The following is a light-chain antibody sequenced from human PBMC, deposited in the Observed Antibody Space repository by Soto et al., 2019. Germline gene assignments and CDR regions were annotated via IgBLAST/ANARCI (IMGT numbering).Light chain of an antibody. CDR2: GNS. V-gene: IGLV1-40*01. CDR3: SSYKSSSTVVV. J-gene: IGLJ2*01. Sequence: QSVLTQPPSVSGAPGQRVTISCTGSSSNIGAGYDVHWYQQLPGTAPKLLIYGNSNRPSGVSNRFSGSKSGTTASLTISGLQAEDEADYYCSSYKSSSTVVVFGGGSLLTV. CDR1: SSNIGAGYD.